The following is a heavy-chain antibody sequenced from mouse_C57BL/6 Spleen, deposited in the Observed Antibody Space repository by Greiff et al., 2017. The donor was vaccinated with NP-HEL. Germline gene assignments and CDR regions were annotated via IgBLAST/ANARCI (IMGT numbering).Heavy chain of an antibody. J-gene: IGHJ2*01. V-gene: IGHV8-12*01. CDR2: IYWDDDK. CDR3: ARVHYYGSSYYYFDY. D-gene: IGHD1-1*01. Sequence: QVTLNESGPGILQSSQTLSLTCSFSGFSLSTSGMGVSWIRQPSGKGLEWLAHIYWDDDKRYNPSLKRRLTISKDTSRNQVFLKITSVDTADTATYYCARVHYYGSSYYYFDYWGQGTTLTVSS. CDR1: GFSLSTSGMG.